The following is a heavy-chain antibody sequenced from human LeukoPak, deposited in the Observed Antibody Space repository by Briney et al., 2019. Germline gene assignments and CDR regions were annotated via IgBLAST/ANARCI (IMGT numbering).Heavy chain of an antibody. J-gene: IGHJ6*02. CDR3: ARVPFSLLRFWGRNYYYGMDV. D-gene: IGHD3-3*01. Sequence: ASVKVSCKASGYTFTSYGISWVRQAPGQGLEWMGWISAYNGNTNYAQKFQGRVTMTRNTSISTAYMELSSLRSEDTAVYYCARVPFSLLRFWGRNYYYGMDVWGQGTTVTVSS. CDR2: ISAYNGNT. V-gene: IGHV1-18*01. CDR1: GYTFTSYG.